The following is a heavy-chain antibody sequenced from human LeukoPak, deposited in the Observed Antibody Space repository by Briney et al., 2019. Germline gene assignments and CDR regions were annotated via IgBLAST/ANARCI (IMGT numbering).Heavy chain of an antibody. Sequence: GGSLRLSCAASGFTFSDYYMSWIRQAPGKGLEWVSYISSSGSTIYYADPVRGRFTISRDNAKNSLYLQMNSLRAEDTAVYYCARRAAMVIGPKSYYFDYWGQGTLVTVSS. CDR3: ARRAAMVIGPKSYYFDY. CDR2: ISSSGSTI. J-gene: IGHJ4*02. V-gene: IGHV3-11*01. D-gene: IGHD5-18*01. CDR1: GFTFSDYY.